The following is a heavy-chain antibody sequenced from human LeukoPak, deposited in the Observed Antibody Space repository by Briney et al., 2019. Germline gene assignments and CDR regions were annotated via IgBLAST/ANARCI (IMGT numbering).Heavy chain of an antibody. J-gene: IGHJ5*02. CDR1: GGSISSYY. Sequence: SETLSLTCTVSGGSISSYYWSWIRQPPGKGLEWIGYIYYSGSTNYNPSLKSRVTISVDTSKNQFSLKLSSVTAADTAVYYCARVVVPAAIWSYRFDPWGQGTLVTVSS. CDR2: IYYSGST. CDR3: ARVVVPAAIWSYRFDP. V-gene: IGHV4-59*01. D-gene: IGHD2-2*01.